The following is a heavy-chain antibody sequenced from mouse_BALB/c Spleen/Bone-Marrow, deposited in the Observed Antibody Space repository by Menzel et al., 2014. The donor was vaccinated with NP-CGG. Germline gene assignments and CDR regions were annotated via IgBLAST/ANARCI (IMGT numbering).Heavy chain of an antibody. CDR2: INPSTGYT. V-gene: IGHV1-7*01. CDR3: ARPENYDAMDY. Sequence: QVQLQQSGAELAKPGASVKMSCKASGYTFTSYWIHWVKQRPGQGLEWIGYINPSTGYTEYNQKFKDKATLTADKSSSTAYMQLSSLTSEDSAVYYCARPENYDAMDYWGQGTSVTVSS. CDR1: GYTFTSYW. J-gene: IGHJ4*01.